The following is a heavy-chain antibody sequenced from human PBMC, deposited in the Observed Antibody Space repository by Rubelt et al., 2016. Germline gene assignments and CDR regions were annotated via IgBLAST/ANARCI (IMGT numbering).Heavy chain of an antibody. CDR1: GGSIGMYY. D-gene: IGHD3-3*01. J-gene: IGHJ3*02. CDR3: ARDAAGRFFDI. Sequence: QLQLRESGPGLVKPSETLSLTCSVSGGSIGMYYWSWIRQPPGKGLEWMGYVYYSGSTTYNPSLKSRVTISVDTSKKQFSLNLSSVTAADTAVYYCARDAAGRFFDIWGQGIMVTVSS. CDR2: VYYSGST. V-gene: IGHV4-59*01.